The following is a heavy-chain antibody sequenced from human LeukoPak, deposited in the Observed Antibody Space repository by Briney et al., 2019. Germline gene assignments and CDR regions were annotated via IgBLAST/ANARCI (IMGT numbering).Heavy chain of an antibody. J-gene: IGHJ3*02. Sequence: SETLSLTCTVSGGSISSYYWSWIRQVPGKGLEWIGYIYYSGSTNYNPSLKSRVTISVDTSKNQFSLKLSSVTAADTAVYYCARDRPYCSSTSCYIWGYSNFGAFDIWGQGTMVTVSS. V-gene: IGHV4-59*01. CDR3: ARDRPYCSSTSCYIWGYSNFGAFDI. CDR1: GGSISSYY. CDR2: IYYSGST. D-gene: IGHD2-2*02.